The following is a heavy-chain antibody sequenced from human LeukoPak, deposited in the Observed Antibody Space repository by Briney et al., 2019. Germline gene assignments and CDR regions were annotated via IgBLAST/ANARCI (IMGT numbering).Heavy chain of an antibody. CDR1: GFTFSSYA. V-gene: IGHV3-48*04. CDR3: ARALRYCSGGNCYSGGLGYMDV. CDR2: ISRSGSTK. Sequence: GGSLRLSCAASGFTFSSYAMHWVRQAPGKGLEWVSSISRSGSTKYYADSVKGRFTISRDNAKNSLFLQMNSLRAEDTAVYYCARALRYCSGGNCYSGGLGYMDVWGKGTTVTISS. D-gene: IGHD2-15*01. J-gene: IGHJ6*03.